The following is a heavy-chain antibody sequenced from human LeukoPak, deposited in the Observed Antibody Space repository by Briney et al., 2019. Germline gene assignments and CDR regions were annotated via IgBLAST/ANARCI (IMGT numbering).Heavy chain of an antibody. Sequence: GGSLRLSCAASGFTFSSYAMHWVRQAPGKGLEWVSAISGSGGSTYYADSVKGRFTISRDNSKNTLYLQMNSLRAEDTAVYYCAKDLNVLLWFGELLDAFDIWGQGTMVTVSS. CDR1: GFTFSSYA. D-gene: IGHD3-10*01. J-gene: IGHJ3*02. V-gene: IGHV3-23*01. CDR3: AKDLNVLLWFGELLDAFDI. CDR2: ISGSGGST.